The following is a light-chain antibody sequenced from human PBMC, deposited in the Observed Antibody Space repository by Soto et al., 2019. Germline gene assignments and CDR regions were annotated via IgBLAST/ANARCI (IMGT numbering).Light chain of an antibody. CDR2: DAS. CDR3: QQRSNWPWT. CDR1: PSVSSY. V-gene: IGKV3-11*01. Sequence: EIVLTQSPATLSLSPGEKATLSCRASPSVSSYLAWYQQKPGQAPRLLIYDASIRATGSPARFSGTGSETDFTLTITSLEPEDFAVYYCQQRSNWPWTFGQGTKVEIK. J-gene: IGKJ1*01.